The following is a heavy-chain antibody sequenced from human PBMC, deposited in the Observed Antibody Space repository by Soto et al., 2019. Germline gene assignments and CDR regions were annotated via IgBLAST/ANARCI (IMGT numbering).Heavy chain of an antibody. J-gene: IGHJ4*02. CDR1: GFTFSNYG. Sequence: QVQLVESGGGVVQPGRSLRLSCAASGFTFSNYGMHWVRQAPGKGLEWVAVMSYDGSNTYYADSVKGLFTISRDNSKNTLYLQMSSLRAEDTAVYSCAKDLLRYFDCSPFDYWGQGTLVTVSS. CDR3: AKDLLRYFDCSPFDY. V-gene: IGHV3-30*18. CDR2: MSYDGSNT. D-gene: IGHD3-9*01.